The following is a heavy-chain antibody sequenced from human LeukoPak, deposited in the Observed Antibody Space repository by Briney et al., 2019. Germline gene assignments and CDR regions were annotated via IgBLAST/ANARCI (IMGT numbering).Heavy chain of an antibody. CDR2: INQDGSTK. V-gene: IGHV3-7*01. J-gene: IGHJ4*02. D-gene: IGHD3-16*01. Sequence: GGSLRLSCAASGFTFSNTWMAWVRQAPGKGLEWVANINQDGSTKQYADSVRGRFTISRGNAKNSLYLQMNSLRAEDTGLYHCARDMKGNLDYWGQGTLVTVSS. CDR1: GFTFSNTW. CDR3: ARDMKGNLDY.